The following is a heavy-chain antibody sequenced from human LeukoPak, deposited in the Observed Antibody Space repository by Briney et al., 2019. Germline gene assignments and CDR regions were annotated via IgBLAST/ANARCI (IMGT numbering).Heavy chain of an antibody. CDR2: IYYSGST. Sequence: SQTLSLTCTVSGGSISSGGYYWSWIRQHPGKSLEWIGYIYYSGSTYYNPSLKSRVTISVDTSKNQFSLKLSSVTAADTAVYYCARHFDRTNFDYWGQGTLVTVSS. V-gene: IGHV4-31*03. CDR1: GGSISSGGYY. CDR3: ARHFDRTNFDY. J-gene: IGHJ4*02. D-gene: IGHD3-9*01.